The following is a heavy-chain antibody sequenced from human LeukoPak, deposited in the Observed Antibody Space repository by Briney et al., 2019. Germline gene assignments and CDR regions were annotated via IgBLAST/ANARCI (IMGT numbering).Heavy chain of an antibody. V-gene: IGHV4-34*01. D-gene: IGHD4-17*01. CDR1: GGSFSGYY. Sequence: SETLSLTCAVYGGSFSGYYWSWIRQPPGKGLEWIGEINHSGSTNYNPSLKSRVTISVDTSKNQFSLKLSSVTAADTAVYYCAVTVTTNFDLLYYFDYWGQGTLVTVSS. J-gene: IGHJ4*02. CDR3: AVTVTTNFDLLYYFDY. CDR2: INHSGST.